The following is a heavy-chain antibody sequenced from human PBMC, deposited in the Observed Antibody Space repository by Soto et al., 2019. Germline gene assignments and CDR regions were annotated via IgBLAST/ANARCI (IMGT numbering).Heavy chain of an antibody. CDR2: IIPICGTA. CDR1: GGTFSSYA. D-gene: IGHD2-15*01. V-gene: IGHV1-69*01. CDR3: ARDRCSGGSCYEVY. J-gene: IGHJ4*02. Sequence: QVQLVQSGAELKKPGSSVKVSCKTSGGTFSSYAISWVRQAPRQGLEWMGGIIPICGTANYAQKCQGRVTITPDEATSTAYMERSSLRSEDTAVDYCARDRCSGGSCYEVYRGQGTPVTVSS.